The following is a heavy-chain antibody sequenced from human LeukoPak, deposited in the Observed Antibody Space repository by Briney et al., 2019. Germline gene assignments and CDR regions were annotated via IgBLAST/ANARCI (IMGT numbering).Heavy chain of an antibody. D-gene: IGHD5-18*01. CDR1: GFPFSIYG. V-gene: IGHV3-23*01. Sequence: GGSLRLSCSASGFPFSIYGMNWVRQAPGKGLEWVSVSGGDGRTYYADSVRGRFAISRDDSKNTLYLQMNSLRAEDTAVYYCAKAQLGGYNYAPLDSWGQGTLVTVSS. J-gene: IGHJ4*02. CDR3: AKAQLGGYNYAPLDS. CDR2: SGGDGRT.